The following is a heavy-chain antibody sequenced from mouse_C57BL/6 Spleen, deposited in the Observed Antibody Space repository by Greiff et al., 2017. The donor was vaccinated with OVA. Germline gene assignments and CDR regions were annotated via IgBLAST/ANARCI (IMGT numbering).Heavy chain of an antibody. Sequence: QVQLQQSGPELVKPGASVKISCKASGYAFSSSWMNWVKQRPGKGLEWIGRIYPGDGDTNYNGKFKGKATLTADKSSSTAYMQLSSLTSEDSAVYFCARDYEYDGGFAYWGQGTLVTVSA. V-gene: IGHV1-82*01. J-gene: IGHJ3*01. CDR2: IYPGDGDT. CDR3: ARDYEYDGGFAY. D-gene: IGHD2-4*01. CDR1: GYAFSSSW.